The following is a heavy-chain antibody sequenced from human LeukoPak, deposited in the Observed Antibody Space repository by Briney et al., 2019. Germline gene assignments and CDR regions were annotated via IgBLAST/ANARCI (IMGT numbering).Heavy chain of an antibody. Sequence: GGSLRLSCTASGFTFGDYALSWFRQAPGKGLEWVSFIRSKTYGGTTQYAASVKGRCNISGDDSKSIAYLQINSLKIEDTAVYYCTRVDYGGAPRRNYWGQGTLVTVSS. V-gene: IGHV3-49*03. CDR3: TRVDYGGAPRRNY. J-gene: IGHJ4*02. CDR2: IRSKTYGGTT. D-gene: IGHD4-23*01. CDR1: GFTFGDYA.